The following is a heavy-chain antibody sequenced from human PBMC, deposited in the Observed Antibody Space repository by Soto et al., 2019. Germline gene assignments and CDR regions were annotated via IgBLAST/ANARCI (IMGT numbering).Heavy chain of an antibody. D-gene: IGHD2-15*01. CDR1: GGSISSYY. V-gene: IGHV4-59*01. Sequence: ETLSLTCTVSGGSISSYYWSWIRQPPGKGLEWIGNIYYSGTTNYNPSLKSRVTISVDRSKNQFSLKLSSVTAADTAVYYCARELGYCSGGVCYSGWFDPWGQGTLVTVSS. CDR2: IYYSGTT. CDR3: ARELGYCSGGVCYSGWFDP. J-gene: IGHJ5*02.